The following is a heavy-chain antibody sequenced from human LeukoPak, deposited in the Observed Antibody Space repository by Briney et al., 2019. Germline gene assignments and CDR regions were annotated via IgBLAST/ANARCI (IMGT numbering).Heavy chain of an antibody. J-gene: IGHJ4*02. D-gene: IGHD5-24*01. CDR3: AKEADGYSFFPRLNFDY. Sequence: GGSLRLSCAASGFTFSDYYMSWIRQAPGKGLEGVAVISYDGSNKYYADSVKGRFTISRDNSKNTLYLQMNSLRAEDTAVYYCAKEADGYSFFPRLNFDYWGQGTLVTVSS. CDR1: GFTFSDYY. V-gene: IGHV3-30*18. CDR2: ISYDGSNK.